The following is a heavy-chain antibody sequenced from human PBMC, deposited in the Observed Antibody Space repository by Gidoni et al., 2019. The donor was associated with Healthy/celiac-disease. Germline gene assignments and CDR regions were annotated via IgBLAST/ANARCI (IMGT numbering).Heavy chain of an antibody. D-gene: IGHD2-15*01. CDR3: AKMGVIVVVVAAPYYFDY. Sequence: EVQLLEAGGGLVQPGGSLRRSCAASGFTFSSYAMRWVRQAPGKGLEWVSAIRCNGGSTYYADSVKGRFTISRDNSKNTLYLQMNSLRAEDTAVYYCAKMGVIVVVVAAPYYFDYWGQGTLVTVSS. J-gene: IGHJ4*02. CDR1: GFTFSSYA. CDR2: IRCNGGST. V-gene: IGHV3-23*01.